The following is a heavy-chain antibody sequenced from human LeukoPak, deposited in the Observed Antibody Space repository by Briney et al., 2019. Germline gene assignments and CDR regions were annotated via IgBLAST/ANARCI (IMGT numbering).Heavy chain of an antibody. V-gene: IGHV1-18*01. Sequence: ASVKVSCKASGYTFTSYGISWVRQAPGQGLEWMGWISAYNGNTNYAQKLQGRVTMTTDTSTSTAYMELSSLRSEDTAVYYCARDLSGYTFDYWGQGTLVTVSS. CDR1: GYTFTSYG. J-gene: IGHJ4*02. CDR3: ARDLSGYTFDY. D-gene: IGHD3-22*01. CDR2: ISAYNGNT.